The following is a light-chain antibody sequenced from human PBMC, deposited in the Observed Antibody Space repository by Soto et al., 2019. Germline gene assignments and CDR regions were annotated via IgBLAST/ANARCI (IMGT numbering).Light chain of an antibody. V-gene: IGLV2-14*01. CDR1: SSDVGGYNY. Sequence: QSVLTQPASVSGSPGQSITISCTGTSSDVGGYNYVSWYQQHPGKVPKLMIYDVSYRPSGVYNRFSGSKSGNTASLTISGLQAEDEADYYCISYTSSSTDVFGTGTKVTVL. CDR3: ISYTSSSTDV. J-gene: IGLJ1*01. CDR2: DVS.